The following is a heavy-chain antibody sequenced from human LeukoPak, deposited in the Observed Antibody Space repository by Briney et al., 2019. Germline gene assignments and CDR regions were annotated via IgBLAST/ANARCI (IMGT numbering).Heavy chain of an antibody. CDR2: IYYTGTT. V-gene: IGHV4-59*01. Sequence: SETLSLTCTVSGGSISSYYWSWVRQSPVKGLEWIGYIYYTGTTNYNPSLKSRVTISVDTSKNQFSLKLSSVTAADTAVYYCARGWYSSSWKDSWGQGTLVTVSS. D-gene: IGHD6-13*01. CDR3: ARGWYSSSWKDS. CDR1: GGSISSYY. J-gene: IGHJ5*02.